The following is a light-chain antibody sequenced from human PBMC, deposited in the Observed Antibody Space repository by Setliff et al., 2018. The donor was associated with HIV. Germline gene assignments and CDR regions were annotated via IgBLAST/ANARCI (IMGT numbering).Light chain of an antibody. CDR3: CSYVGSTASVV. J-gene: IGLJ2*01. Sequence: QSVLPQPASVSGSPGQSITISCTGTSSDVGGSNYVSWYQQFPGKAPKLILYDVNKRPSGVSSRFSGSKSGNTASLTISGLQAEDDAHYWCCSYVGSTASVVFGGGTKVTVL. CDR1: SSDVGGSNY. CDR2: DVN. V-gene: IGLV2-23*02.